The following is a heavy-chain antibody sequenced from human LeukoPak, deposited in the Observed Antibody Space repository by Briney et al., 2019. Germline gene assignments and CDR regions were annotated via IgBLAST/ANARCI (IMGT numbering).Heavy chain of an antibody. CDR3: ARDDLGEKWFDP. J-gene: IGHJ5*02. CDR1: GFTLSSYS. Sequence: GGSLRLSCAASGFTLSSYSMNWVRQAPGKGLEWVSSISSSSSYIYYADSLKGRFTISRDNAKNSLYLQMNSLRAEDTAVYYCARDDLGEKWFDPWGQGTLVTVSS. V-gene: IGHV3-21*01. D-gene: IGHD3-16*01. CDR2: ISSSSSYI.